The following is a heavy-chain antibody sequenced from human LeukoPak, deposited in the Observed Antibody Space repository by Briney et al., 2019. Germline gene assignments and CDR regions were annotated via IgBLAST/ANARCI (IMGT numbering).Heavy chain of an antibody. V-gene: IGHV4-4*07. CDR2: IYTSGST. CDR3: ARQVVTPPNYYYYYMDV. CDR1: GGSISSYY. J-gene: IGHJ6*03. Sequence: PSETLSLTCTVSGGSISSYYWSWIRQPAGKGLEWIGRIYTSGSTNYNPSLKSRVTMSVDTSKNQFSLKLTSVTAADTAVYYCARQVVTPPNYYYYYMDVWGKGTTVTISS. D-gene: IGHD4-23*01.